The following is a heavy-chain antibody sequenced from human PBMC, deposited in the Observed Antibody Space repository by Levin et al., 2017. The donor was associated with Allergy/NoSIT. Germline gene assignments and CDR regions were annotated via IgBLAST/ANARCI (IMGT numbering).Heavy chain of an antibody. D-gene: IGHD1-1*01. J-gene: IGHJ5*02. V-gene: IGHV4-30-4*01. Sequence: SQTLSLTCSVSGGSINSGDYHWSWIRQSPGKGLEWIGSIYYLGGTLYSPSLKSRLTMSLDTSKNQFSLQLRSVTAADTAFYYCARTRSIGGTDLWGQGTLVSVPS. CDR2: IYYLGGT. CDR3: ARTRSIGGTDL. CDR1: GGSINSGDYH.